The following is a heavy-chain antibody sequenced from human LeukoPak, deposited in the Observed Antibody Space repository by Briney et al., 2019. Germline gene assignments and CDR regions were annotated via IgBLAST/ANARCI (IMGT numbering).Heavy chain of an antibody. Sequence: QPGGSLRLSCAASGFTFSSYAMHWVRQAPGKGLEWVAVISYDGSNKYYADSVKGRSTISRDNAKNSLYLQMNSLRAEDTAVYYCARAPFFIGNYYYYYGMDVWGQGTTVTVSS. CDR2: ISYDGSNK. CDR1: GFTFSSYA. J-gene: IGHJ6*02. D-gene: IGHD1-26*01. V-gene: IGHV3-30*04. CDR3: ARAPFFIGNYYYYYGMDV.